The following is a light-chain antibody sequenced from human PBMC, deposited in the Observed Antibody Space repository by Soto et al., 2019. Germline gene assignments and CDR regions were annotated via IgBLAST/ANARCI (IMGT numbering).Light chain of an antibody. CDR1: QDITNS. J-gene: IGKJ4*01. V-gene: IGKV1-33*01. Sequence: IQMTQSPSSLSASVCDRVTITCQASQDITNSLNWYQQKPGKAPNLLFFDASNLDAGVPSRFSGSGSGTYFTFTIHSLQPEDVATYYCQQYDHLSLTFGGGTKVDIK. CDR3: QQYDHLSLT. CDR2: DAS.